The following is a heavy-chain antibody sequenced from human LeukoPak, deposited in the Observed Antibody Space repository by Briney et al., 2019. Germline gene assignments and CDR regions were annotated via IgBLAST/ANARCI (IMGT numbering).Heavy chain of an antibody. CDR2: ISSSSYI. CDR3: ARAQGSGWTRTFDY. D-gene: IGHD6-19*01. V-gene: IGHV3-69-1*01. Sequence: GGSLRLSCAASGFTFDDYGMSWVRQAPGKGLEWVSSISSSSYIYYADSVKGRFTISRDNAKNSLYLQMNSLRAEDTAVYYCARAQGSGWTRTFDYWGQGTLVTVSS. J-gene: IGHJ4*02. CDR1: GFTFDDYG.